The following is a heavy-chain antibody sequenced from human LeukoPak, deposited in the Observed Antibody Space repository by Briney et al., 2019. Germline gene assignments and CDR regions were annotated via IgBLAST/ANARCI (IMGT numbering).Heavy chain of an antibody. Sequence: SETLSLTCTVAGGSISNGDYYWSWIRQPPGKGLEWIGYIYYSGSTYYNPSLKSRVTISVDTSNNQFSLKLSSVTAADTAVYYCAILVTPMRASDIWGQGTMVTVPS. CDR1: GGSISNGDYY. V-gene: IGHV4-30-4*01. D-gene: IGHD3-9*01. CDR3: AILVTPMRASDI. J-gene: IGHJ3*02. CDR2: IYYSGST.